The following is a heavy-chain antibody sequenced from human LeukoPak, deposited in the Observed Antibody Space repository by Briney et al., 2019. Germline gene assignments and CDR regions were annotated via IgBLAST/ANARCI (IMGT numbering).Heavy chain of an antibody. V-gene: IGHV3-23*01. D-gene: IGHD2-21*02. CDR2: ISDGGHST. CDR3: AKSSDSLFSDY. J-gene: IGHJ4*02. CDR1: GFNFSSYA. Sequence: GGSLRLSCAASGFNFSSYAMSWVRQAPGKGLEWVTVISDGGHSTYYADSVRGRFTISRDNYKNTLYLQMNSLTAADTAVYFCAKSSDSLFSDYWGQGTLVTVSS.